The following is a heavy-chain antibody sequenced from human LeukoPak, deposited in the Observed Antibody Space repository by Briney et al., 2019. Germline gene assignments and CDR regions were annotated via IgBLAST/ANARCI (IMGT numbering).Heavy chain of an antibody. CDR2: INPNGGGT. CDR3: ARGVPVAGTRWFDP. CDR1: GYTFTGYY. D-gene: IGHD6-19*01. V-gene: IGHV1-2*02. J-gene: IGHJ5*02. Sequence: ASVKVSCKASGYTFTGYYMHWVRQAPGQGLEWMGWINPNGGGTNYAQKFQGRVTMTRDTSISTAYMELSRLRSDDTAVYYCARGVPVAGTRWFDPWGQGTLVTVSS.